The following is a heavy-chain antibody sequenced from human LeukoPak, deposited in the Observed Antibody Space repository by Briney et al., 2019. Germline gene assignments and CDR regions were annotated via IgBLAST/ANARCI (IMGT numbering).Heavy chain of an antibody. CDR3: ARDLDKGEIDY. V-gene: IGHV1-18*01. CDR2: ISVNNGNT. D-gene: IGHD2-2*03. CDR1: GYTFTSYA. J-gene: IGHJ4*02. Sequence: ASVKVSCKASGYTFTSYAINWVRQAPGPGLGWMGWISVNNGNTNDAQKLQGRVTMTTDTSTSTAYMELRRLRSDDTAVYYCARDLDKGEIDYWGQGTLVTVSS.